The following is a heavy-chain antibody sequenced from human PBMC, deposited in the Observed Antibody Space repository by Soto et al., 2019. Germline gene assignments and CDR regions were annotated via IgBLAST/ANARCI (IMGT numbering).Heavy chain of an antibody. CDR3: ARHHYDSSGYYSVADY. J-gene: IGHJ4*02. CDR2: IYYSGST. CDR1: GGSFSSYY. Sequence: SETLSLTCSVSGGSFSSYYWSWIRQPPGKGLEWIGYIYYSGSTNYNPSLKSRVTISVDTSKNQFSLKLSSVTAADTAVYYCARHHYDSSGYYSVADYWGQGTLVTVS. D-gene: IGHD3-22*01. V-gene: IGHV4-59*08.